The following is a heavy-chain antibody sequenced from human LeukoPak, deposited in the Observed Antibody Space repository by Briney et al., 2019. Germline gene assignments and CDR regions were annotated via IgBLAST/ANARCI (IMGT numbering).Heavy chain of an antibody. CDR1: GGSFSGYY. V-gene: IGHV4-34*01. Sequence: PSETLSLTCAVYGGSFSGYYWSWIRQPPGKGLEWIGEINHSGSTNYNPSLKSRVTMSVDTSKNQFSLKLTSVTAADTAVYYCARGLSAHDYWGQGTLVTVSS. D-gene: IGHD2-15*01. CDR3: ARGLSAHDY. J-gene: IGHJ4*02. CDR2: INHSGST.